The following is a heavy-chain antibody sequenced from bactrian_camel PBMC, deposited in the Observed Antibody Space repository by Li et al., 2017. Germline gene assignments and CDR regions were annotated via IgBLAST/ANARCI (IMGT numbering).Heavy chain of an antibody. V-gene: IGHV3S55*01. D-gene: IGHD4*01. CDR2: HTSGRT. J-gene: IGHJ4*01. Sequence: HVQLVESGGDSVQAGGSLILSCTASGFTFGSFDMGWYRQAPGNECELVSTHTSGRTNYADTVKGRFTSSLDNAKNNLYLQMNHLKPEDTALYHRATEMMYSSDYDVFCGTRGTQVTVS. CDR1: GFTFGSFD.